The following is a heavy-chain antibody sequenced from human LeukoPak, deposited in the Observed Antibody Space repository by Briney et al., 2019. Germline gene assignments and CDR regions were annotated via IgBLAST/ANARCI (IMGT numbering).Heavy chain of an antibody. V-gene: IGHV3-33*01. CDR1: GFTFSSYG. Sequence: PGRSLRLSCAASGFTFSSYGMHWVRQAPGKGLEWVAVIWYDGSNKYYADSVKGRFTISRDNSKNTLYLQMNSLRAGDTAVYYCARGGVGVYAIKYYFDYWGQGTLVTVSS. D-gene: IGHD2-8*01. CDR3: ARGGVGVYAIKYYFDY. J-gene: IGHJ4*02. CDR2: IWYDGSNK.